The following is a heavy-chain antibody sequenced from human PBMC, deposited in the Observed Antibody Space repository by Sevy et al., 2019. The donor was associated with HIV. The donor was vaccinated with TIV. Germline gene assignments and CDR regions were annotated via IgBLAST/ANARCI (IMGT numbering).Heavy chain of an antibody. J-gene: IGHJ4*02. V-gene: IGHV3-30*02. Sequence: GGSLRLSCAATGFTFSQYGMEWVRQAPGKGLEWVAFIRFDGSTKYYADSMKGRFTISRDNSKNMLYLQMNSLRPEDTALYSCAKHRECLAAAAYLDHWGQGTLVTASS. CDR3: AKHRECLAAAAYLDH. CDR1: GFTFSQYG. D-gene: IGHD6-13*01. CDR2: IRFDGSTK.